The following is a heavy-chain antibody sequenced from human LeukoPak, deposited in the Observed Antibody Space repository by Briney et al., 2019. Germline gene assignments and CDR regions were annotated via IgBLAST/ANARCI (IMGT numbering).Heavy chain of an antibody. D-gene: IGHD6-13*01. Sequence: SETLSLTCAVYGGSFSGYYWSWIRQPPGKGLEWIGEINHSGSTNYNPSLKSRVTISVDTSKNQFSLKLSSVTAADTAVYYCARGAEYSSSWAWFDPWGQGTLVTVSS. J-gene: IGHJ5*02. CDR2: INHSGST. V-gene: IGHV4-34*01. CDR3: ARGAEYSSSWAWFDP. CDR1: GGSFSGYY.